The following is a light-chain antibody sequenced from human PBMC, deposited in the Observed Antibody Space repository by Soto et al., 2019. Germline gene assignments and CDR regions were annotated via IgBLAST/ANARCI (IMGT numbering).Light chain of an antibody. CDR2: EDA. Sequence: QSALTQPASVSGSPGQSITISCTGTSSDVGSYNLVSWYQYHPGKAPKLIIYEDAKRPSGVSNRLSGSKSGYTASLTISGLQAEDEADFYCCSYAGGRTYVFGTGTKVTVL. V-gene: IGLV2-23*01. CDR1: SSDVGSYNL. J-gene: IGLJ1*01. CDR3: CSYAGGRTYV.